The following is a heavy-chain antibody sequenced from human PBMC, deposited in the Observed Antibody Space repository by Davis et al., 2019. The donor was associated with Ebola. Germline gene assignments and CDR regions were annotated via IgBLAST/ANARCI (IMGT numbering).Heavy chain of an antibody. V-gene: IGHV1-2*04. CDR1: GGTFSSYA. D-gene: IGHD1-26*01. CDR2: INPNSGGT. J-gene: IGHJ4*02. CDR3: ARERPGGVSGFDY. Sequence: ASVKVSCKASGGTFSSYAISWVRQAPGQGLEWMGWINPNSGGTNYAQKFQGWVTMTRDTSISTAYMELSRLRSDDTAVYYCARERPGGVSGFDYWGQGTLVTVSS.